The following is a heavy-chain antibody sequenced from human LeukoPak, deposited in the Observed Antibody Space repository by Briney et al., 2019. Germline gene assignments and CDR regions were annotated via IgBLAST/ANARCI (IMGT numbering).Heavy chain of an antibody. CDR1: GFTFSSYS. J-gene: IGHJ5*02. Sequence: PGGSLRLSCAASGFTFSSYSMNWVRQAPGKGLEWVSYISSSSSTIYYADSVKGRFTISRDNAKNSLYLQMNSLRAEDTAVYYCAREGRVLRFLEWLSAWGQGTLVTVSS. CDR2: ISSSSSTI. D-gene: IGHD3-3*01. CDR3: AREGRVLRFLEWLSA. V-gene: IGHV3-48*01.